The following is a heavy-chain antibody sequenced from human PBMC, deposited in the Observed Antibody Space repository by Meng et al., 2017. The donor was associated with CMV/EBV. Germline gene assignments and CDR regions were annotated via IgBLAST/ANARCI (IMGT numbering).Heavy chain of an antibody. V-gene: IGHV3-21*01. CDR1: GFTFSSYS. CDR2: ISSSSSYI. Sequence: ETLSLTCAASGFTFSSYSMNWVRQAPGKGLERVSSISSSSSYIYYADSVKGRFTISRDNAKNSLYLQMNSLRAEDTAVYYCARDRAGPWHWGQGTLVTVSS. D-gene: IGHD3-10*01. CDR3: ARDRAGPWH. J-gene: IGHJ4*02.